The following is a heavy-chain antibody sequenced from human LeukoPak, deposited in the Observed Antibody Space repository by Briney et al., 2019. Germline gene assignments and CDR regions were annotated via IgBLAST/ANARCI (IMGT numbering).Heavy chain of an antibody. CDR2: IWYDGSNK. Sequence: GGSLRLSCAASGFTFSSYVMHWVRQAPGKGLEWVAVIWYDGSNKYYADYVKGRFTISRDNSKNMLYLQMNSLRAEDTAVYYCAKCLVRDVVVTAIQHYYYYGMDVWGQGTTVTVSS. D-gene: IGHD2-21*02. CDR1: GFTFSSYV. J-gene: IGHJ6*02. V-gene: IGHV3-33*06. CDR3: AKCLVRDVVVTAIQHYYYYGMDV.